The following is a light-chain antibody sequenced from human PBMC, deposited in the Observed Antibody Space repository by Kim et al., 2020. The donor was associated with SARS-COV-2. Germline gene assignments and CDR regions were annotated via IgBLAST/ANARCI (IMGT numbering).Light chain of an antibody. CDR1: QNVNTN. V-gene: IGKV3-15*01. Sequence: SPGEGATPSCKASQNVNTNVAWYQQRLGQSPKLLFYGASLRATGIPDRFSGGGSGTEFTLTISGLQSEDFAVYYCKQYKSWPPFTFGGGTKVDIK. CDR3: KQYKSWPPFT. CDR2: GAS. J-gene: IGKJ4*01.